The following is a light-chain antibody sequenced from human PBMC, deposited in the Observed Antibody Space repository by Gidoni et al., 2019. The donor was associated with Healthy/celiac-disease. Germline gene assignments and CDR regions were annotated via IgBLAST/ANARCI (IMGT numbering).Light chain of an antibody. CDR3: QQYYSYPLT. J-gene: IGKJ4*01. Sequence: AIRMNQSPSSLSASTGDRVTITCRASQGISSYLAWYQQKPGKATKLLIYAASTLQSGVPSRLSGSGSGKDFTLTISCLQSEDFATYYCQQYYSYPLTFGGGTKVEIK. CDR2: AAS. V-gene: IGKV1-8*01. CDR1: QGISSY.